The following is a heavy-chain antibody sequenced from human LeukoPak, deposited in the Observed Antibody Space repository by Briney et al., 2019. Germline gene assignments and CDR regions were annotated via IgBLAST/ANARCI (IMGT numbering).Heavy chain of an antibody. D-gene: IGHD6-13*01. CDR1: GFTFSTHG. J-gene: IGHJ1*01. CDR3: AKWDSTWHFQH. CDR2: IWYDGRNK. V-gene: IGHV3-30*02. Sequence: GGSLRLSCAASGFTFSTHGMHWVRQAPGKGLEWVAVIWYDGRNKFHEDSVKGRFTISRDNSKKTLYLQMNSLRAEDTAVYYCAKWDSTWHFQHWGQGTLVTVSS.